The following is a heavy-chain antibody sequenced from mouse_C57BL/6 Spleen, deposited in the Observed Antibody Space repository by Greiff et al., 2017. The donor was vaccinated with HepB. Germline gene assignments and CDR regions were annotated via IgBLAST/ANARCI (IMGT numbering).Heavy chain of an antibody. V-gene: IGHV1-50*01. CDR1: GYTFTSYW. CDR2: IDPSVSYT. J-gene: IGHJ3*01. CDR3: ARKGPSYYSLAY. D-gene: IGHD2-12*01. Sequence: QVQLQQPGAELVKPWASVKLSCKASGYTFTSYWMQWVEQRPGQGLEWIGEIDPSVSYTNYNQKLKGKATLTVDTAASTAYMQLSSLTSADSAVYFCARKGPSYYSLAYWGQGTLVTVSA.